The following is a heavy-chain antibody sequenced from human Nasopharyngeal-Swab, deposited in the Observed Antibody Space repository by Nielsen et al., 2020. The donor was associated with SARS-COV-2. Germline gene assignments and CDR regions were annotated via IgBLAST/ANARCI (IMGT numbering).Heavy chain of an antibody. D-gene: IGHD2/OR15-2a*01. V-gene: IGHV4-34*01. J-gene: IGHJ5*02. CDR1: GGSFSGYY. Sequence: ESLKISCAVYGGSFSGYYWSWIRQPPGKGLEWIGEINHSGSTNYNPSLKSQVTISVDTSKNQFSLKLSSVTAADTAVYYCARGTIVRNWFDPWGQGTLVTVSS. CDR3: ARGTIVRNWFDP. CDR2: INHSGST.